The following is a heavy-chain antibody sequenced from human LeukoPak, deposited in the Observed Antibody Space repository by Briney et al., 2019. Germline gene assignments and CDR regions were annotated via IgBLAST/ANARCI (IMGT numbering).Heavy chain of an antibody. CDR1: GGSISSYY. CDR3: VRRYCSGGSCYFDN. D-gene: IGHD2-15*01. CDR2: IYHSGST. V-gene: IGHV4-59*12. Sequence: SETLSLTCTVSGGSISSYYWSWIRQPPGKGLEWIGYIYHSGSTYYNPSLKSRVTISVDRSKNQFSLKLSSVTAADTAVYYCVRRYCSGGSCYFDNWGQGTLVTVSS. J-gene: IGHJ4*02.